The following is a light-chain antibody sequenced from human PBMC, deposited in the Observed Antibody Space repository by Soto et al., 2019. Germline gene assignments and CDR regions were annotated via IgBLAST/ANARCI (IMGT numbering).Light chain of an antibody. CDR2: GAS. CDR3: QQYNNWPPIT. CDR1: HSFDSSY. Sequence: EIVLTQSPGTLSLSPGERATLSCRSSHSFDSSYLAWYQQKPGQAPRLLIYGASSRAAGIPDRFSGGGSGTEFTLTISSLQSEDFAVYYCQQYNNWPPITFGQGTRLEIK. J-gene: IGKJ5*01. V-gene: IGKV3-20*01.